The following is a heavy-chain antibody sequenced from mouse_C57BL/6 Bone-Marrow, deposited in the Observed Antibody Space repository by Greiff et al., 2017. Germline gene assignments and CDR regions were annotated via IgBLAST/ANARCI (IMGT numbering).Heavy chain of an antibody. Sequence: QVQLQQSGAELVRPGASVKMSCKASGYTFTSYYMHWVKQTPRQGLEWIGAIYPGNGDTSYNQKFKGKATLTVDKSSSTAYMQLSSLTSEDSAVYFCAREGIMVFDYGGQGTTLTVSS. V-gene: IGHV1-12*01. D-gene: IGHD1-1*02. J-gene: IGHJ2*01. CDR1: GYTFTSYY. CDR2: IYPGNGDT. CDR3: AREGIMVFDY.